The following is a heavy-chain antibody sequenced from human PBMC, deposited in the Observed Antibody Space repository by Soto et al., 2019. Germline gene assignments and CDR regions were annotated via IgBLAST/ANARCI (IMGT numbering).Heavy chain of an antibody. CDR2: ISYDGSNK. CDR3: AKGPAIVLVPAAMNYYYGRDV. CDR1: GFTFSSYG. Sequence: QVQLVESGGGVVQPGRSLRLSCAASGFTFSSYGMHWVRQAPGKGLEWVAVISYDGSNKYYADSVKGRFTISRDNSKNXIXLQXNSLRAEDTGVYYCAKGPAIVLVPAAMNYYYGRDVWGQGTTVTVSS. J-gene: IGHJ6*02. V-gene: IGHV3-30*18. D-gene: IGHD2-2*01.